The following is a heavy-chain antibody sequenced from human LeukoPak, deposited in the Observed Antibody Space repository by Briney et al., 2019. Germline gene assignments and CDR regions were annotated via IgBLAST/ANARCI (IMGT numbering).Heavy chain of an antibody. V-gene: IGHV3-48*03. Sequence: GGSLRLSCAASGFTFSSYEMNWVRQAPGKGLEWVSYISSSGSTIYYADSVKGRFTISRDNAKNSLYLQMNSLKIEDTAVYYCSRDRGIGYPSSWRGGLYNFDFWGQGTLVTVSS. D-gene: IGHD6-13*01. CDR1: GFTFSSYE. CDR2: ISSSGSTI. J-gene: IGHJ4*02. CDR3: SRDRGIGYPSSWRGGLYNFDF.